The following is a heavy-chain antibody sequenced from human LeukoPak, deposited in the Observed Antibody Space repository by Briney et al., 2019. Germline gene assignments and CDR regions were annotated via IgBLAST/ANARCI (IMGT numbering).Heavy chain of an antibody. D-gene: IGHD4-17*01. CDR1: GFTFSRYG. Sequence: GGSLRLSCAASGFTFSRYGMHWVRQAPGRGLEWLAVKGRFTISRDRSKTTLYLQMSSLRSEDTAIYYCARGVTVMTPKATYYYHMDVWGKGTTVTVSS. CDR3: ARGVTVMTPKATYYYHMDV. V-gene: IGHV3-30*02. J-gene: IGHJ6*03.